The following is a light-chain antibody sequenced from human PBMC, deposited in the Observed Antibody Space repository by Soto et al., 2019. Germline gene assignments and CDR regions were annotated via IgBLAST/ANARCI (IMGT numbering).Light chain of an antibody. J-gene: IGKJ1*01. V-gene: IGKV1-5*03. Sequence: DIQMTQSPSTLSASVGDRVTITCRASQSISSWLAWYQQKPGKAPKLRIYKASSLESGVPSRFSGSGSGTEFTLTISSLQPDDFATYYGQQYNSYPWTFGKGTKVEIK. CDR1: QSISSW. CDR2: KAS. CDR3: QQYNSYPWT.